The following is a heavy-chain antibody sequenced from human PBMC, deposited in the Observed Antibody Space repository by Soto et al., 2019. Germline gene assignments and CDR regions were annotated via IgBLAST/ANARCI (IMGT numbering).Heavy chain of an antibody. Sequence: QVQLQESGPGLVKPSETLSLTCSVSGGSISTYDWTWIRQPPGGGLEWIGNIFYSGSTNYNPSLMSRATRSLYTSKNQFSVKVNSMTAADTAVYYCARHDYDYWSGSDPGDAFQVWGQGTLVIVSS. CDR2: IFYSGST. J-gene: IGHJ3*01. V-gene: IGHV4-59*08. CDR1: GGSISTYD. CDR3: ARHDYDYWSGSDPGDAFQV. D-gene: IGHD3-3*01.